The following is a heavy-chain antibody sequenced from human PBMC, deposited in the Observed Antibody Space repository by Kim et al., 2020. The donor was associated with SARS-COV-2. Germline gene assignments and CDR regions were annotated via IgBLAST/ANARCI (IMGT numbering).Heavy chain of an antibody. V-gene: IGHV4-59*13. D-gene: IGHD5-18*01. J-gene: IGHJ6*02. Sequence: SETLSLTCTVSGGSISSYYWSWIRQPPGKGLEWIGYIYYSGSTNYNPSLKSRVTISVDTSKNQFSLKLSSVTAADTAVYYCARDHRIQLWLRYYYYYGMDVWGQGTTVTVSS. CDR1: GGSISSYY. CDR3: ARDHRIQLWLRYYYYYGMDV. CDR2: IYYSGST.